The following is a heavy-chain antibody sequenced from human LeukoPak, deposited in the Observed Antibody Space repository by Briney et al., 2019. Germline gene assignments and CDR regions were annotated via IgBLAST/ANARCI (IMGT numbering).Heavy chain of an antibody. V-gene: IGHV3-15*01. CDR1: GFTFTNVR. CDR2: IKNKIASGTT. Sequence: PGGSLRLSCAASGFTFTNVRMSWVRQTPGKGLEWVGRIKNKIASGTTDYAAPVKGRFTISRDDSKNTLFLQMNSLKTEDTAMYYCTTNDAFDIWGQGTMVTVSS. CDR3: TTNDAFDI. J-gene: IGHJ3*02.